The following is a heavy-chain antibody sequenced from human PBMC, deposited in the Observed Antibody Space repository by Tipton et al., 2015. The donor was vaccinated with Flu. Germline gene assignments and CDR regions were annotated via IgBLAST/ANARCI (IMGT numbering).Heavy chain of an antibody. Sequence: TLSLTCSVSGDSIGSHYYWGWIRQPPGKGLEWIGNIHRTGSTYLNPSLTGRVTISVDTSKNQFSLRLTSVTAADTAVYYCARRDYGNYVSEPKNWFDPWGQGTLVTVSS. V-gene: IGHV4-38-2*01. CDR3: ARRDYGNYVSEPKNWFDP. CDR2: IHRTGST. CDR1: GDSIGSHYY. J-gene: IGHJ5*02. D-gene: IGHD4-11*01.